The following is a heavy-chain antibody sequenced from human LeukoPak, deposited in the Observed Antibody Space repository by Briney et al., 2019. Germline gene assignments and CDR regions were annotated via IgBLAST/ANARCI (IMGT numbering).Heavy chain of an antibody. Sequence: GGSLRLSCAASGFTFSSYAMSWVRQAPGKGLEWVSAISGSGGSTYYADSVKGRFTISRDNSKNTLYLQMNSLRAEDTAVYYYAKDPPGITIFGVVIIRNWFDPWGQGTLVTVSS. V-gene: IGHV3-23*01. CDR2: ISGSGGST. D-gene: IGHD3-3*01. CDR3: AKDPPGITIFGVVIIRNWFDP. J-gene: IGHJ5*02. CDR1: GFTFSSYA.